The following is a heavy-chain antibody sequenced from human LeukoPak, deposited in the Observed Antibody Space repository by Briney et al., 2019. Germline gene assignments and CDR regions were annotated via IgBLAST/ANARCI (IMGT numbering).Heavy chain of an antibody. J-gene: IGHJ4*02. CDR1: GGSISSGGYY. CDR3: ARSEMATIYYFDY. D-gene: IGHD5-24*01. Sequence: SETLSLTCTVSGGSISSGGYYWSWIRQHPGKGLEWIGYIYYRGSTNYNPSLTSRVTISLDTSKNQFSLKLSSVTTADTAVYYCARSEMATIYYFDYWGQGILVTVSS. CDR2: IYYRGST. V-gene: IGHV4-61*08.